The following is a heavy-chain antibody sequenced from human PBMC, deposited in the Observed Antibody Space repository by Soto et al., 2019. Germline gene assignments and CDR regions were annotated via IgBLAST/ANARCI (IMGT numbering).Heavy chain of an antibody. CDR2: ISAYNGNT. CDR3: ARDPKLSYYYDSSGYYDY. D-gene: IGHD3-22*01. CDR1: GYTFTSYG. J-gene: IGHJ4*02. V-gene: IGHV1-18*01. Sequence: ASVKVSCKASGYTFTSYGISWVRQAPGQGLEWMGWISAYNGNTSYAQKFQGRVTMTTDTSTSTAYMELRSLRSDDTAVYYCARDPKLSYYYDSSGYYDYWGQGTLVTVSS.